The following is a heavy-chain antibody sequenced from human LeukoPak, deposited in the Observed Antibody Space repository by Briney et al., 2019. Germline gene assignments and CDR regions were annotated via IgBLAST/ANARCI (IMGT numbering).Heavy chain of an antibody. CDR3: ARDRFMVVTAVYYGMDV. Sequence: ASVKVSCKASGYTFTGYYMHWVRQAPGQGLEWMGWINPNSGGTNYAQKFQGRVTMTRDTSISTAYMELSRLRSDDTAVYYCARDRFMVVTAVYYGMDVWGQGTTVTVSS. J-gene: IGHJ6*02. CDR1: GYTFTGYY. CDR2: INPNSGGT. V-gene: IGHV1-2*02. D-gene: IGHD2-21*02.